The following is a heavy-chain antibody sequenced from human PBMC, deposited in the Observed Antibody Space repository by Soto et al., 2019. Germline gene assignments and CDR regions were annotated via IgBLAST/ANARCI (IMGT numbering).Heavy chain of an antibody. CDR3: LRSARRYNYGLDV. CDR2: TYYRSKWHT. J-gene: IGHJ6*02. CDR1: GETVSSDDST. D-gene: IGHD5-18*01. V-gene: IGHV6-1*01. Sequence: QVQLQQSGPGLVRPSQTLALTCAISGETVSSDDSTWNWIRQSPSRGLEWLGRTYYRSKWHTEYADSVKSRITIEPETSKNQFSLRLTSVTPEDTAVYYCLRSARRYNYGLDVWGQGTTVTVSS.